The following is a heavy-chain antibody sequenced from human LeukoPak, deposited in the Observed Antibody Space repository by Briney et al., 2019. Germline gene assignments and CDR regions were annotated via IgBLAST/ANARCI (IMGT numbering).Heavy chain of an antibody. D-gene: IGHD5-24*01. V-gene: IGHV3-23*01. CDR1: GFTFSSYA. Sequence: GGSLRLSCAASGFTFSSYAMSWVRRAPGKGLEWVSALSGSGGSTFCADSVKGRFTISRDNSKNTLYLQMNSLRAEDTAVYYCAKDRRDGYTADAFDIWGQGTMVTVSS. CDR2: LSGSGGST. J-gene: IGHJ3*02. CDR3: AKDRRDGYTADAFDI.